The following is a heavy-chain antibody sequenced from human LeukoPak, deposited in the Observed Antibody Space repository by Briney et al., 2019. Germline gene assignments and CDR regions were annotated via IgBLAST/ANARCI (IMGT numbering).Heavy chain of an antibody. D-gene: IGHD3-10*01. J-gene: IGHJ5*02. CDR2: INHSGST. CDR1: GGSFSGYC. Sequence: SGTLSLTCAVYGGSFSGYCWSWIRQPPGKGLEWIGEINHSGSTNYNPSLKSRVTISVDTSKNQFSLKLSSVTAADTAVYYCASTMVRGVIISWFDPWGQGTLVTVSS. V-gene: IGHV4-34*01. CDR3: ASTMVRGVIISWFDP.